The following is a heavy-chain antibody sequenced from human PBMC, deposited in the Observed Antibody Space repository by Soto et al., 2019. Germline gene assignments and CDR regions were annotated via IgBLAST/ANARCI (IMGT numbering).Heavy chain of an antibody. CDR2: ISGSGGST. CDR1: GFTFSSYA. D-gene: IGHD3-10*01. CDR3: AKRDTMVRETYYYYGMDV. V-gene: IGHV3-23*01. J-gene: IGHJ6*02. Sequence: EVQLLESGGGLVQPGGSLRLSCAASGFTFSSYAMSWVRQAPGKGLEWVSAISGSGGSTYYADSVKGRFTISRDNSKNTLYLQMNSLRAEDTAVYYWAKRDTMVRETYYYYGMDVWGQGTTVTVSS.